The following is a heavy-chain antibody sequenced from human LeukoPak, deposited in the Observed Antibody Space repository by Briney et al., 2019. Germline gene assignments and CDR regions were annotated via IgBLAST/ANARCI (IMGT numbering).Heavy chain of an antibody. CDR2: INPNSGGT. J-gene: IGHJ4*02. D-gene: IGHD6-6*01. V-gene: IGHV1-2*02. CDR1: GYTFTGYY. Sequence: ASVKVSCKASGYTFTGYYMHWVRQAPGQGLEWMGWINPNSGGTNYAQKFQGRVTMTRDTSTSTAYMELSSLRSEDTAVYYCARKEIAARPWGFDYWGQGTLVTVSS. CDR3: ARKEIAARPWGFDY.